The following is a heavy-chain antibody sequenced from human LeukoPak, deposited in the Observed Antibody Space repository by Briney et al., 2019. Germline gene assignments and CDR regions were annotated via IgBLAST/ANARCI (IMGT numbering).Heavy chain of an antibody. Sequence: SETLSLTCTVSGGPISSYYWSWIRQPAGKGLEWIGRIYTSGSTNYNPSLKSRVTMSVDTSKNQFSLKLSSVTAADTAVYYCARGRLDMVVVPAATSYYYYYMDVWGKGTTVTVSS. CDR2: IYTSGST. CDR1: GGPISSYY. J-gene: IGHJ6*03. V-gene: IGHV4-4*07. D-gene: IGHD2-2*01. CDR3: ARGRLDMVVVPAATSYYYYYMDV.